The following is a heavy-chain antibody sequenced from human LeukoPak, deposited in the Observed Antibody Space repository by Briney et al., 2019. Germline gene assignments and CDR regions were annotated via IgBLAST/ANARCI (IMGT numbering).Heavy chain of an antibody. CDR1: GFTFSNYA. D-gene: IGHD3-9*01. V-gene: IGHV3-23*01. J-gene: IGHJ4*02. CDR3: VIWGDYDVLTGYYVPDY. CDR2: ITGSGTNR. Sequence: AGGSLRLSCVASGFTFSNYAMSWVRQAPGKGLEWVSAITGSGTNRYYADSLKGRFTTSRDNSKNTVLLRMNSLRHEDTAIYYCVIWGDYDVLTGYYVPDYWGQGTLVTVAS.